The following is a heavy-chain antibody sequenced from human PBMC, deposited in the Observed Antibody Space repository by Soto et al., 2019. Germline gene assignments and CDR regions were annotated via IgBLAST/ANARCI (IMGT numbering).Heavy chain of an antibody. CDR2: IIPILGIA. CDR1: GGTFSSYT. D-gene: IGHD3-10*01. J-gene: IGHJ6*02. V-gene: IGHV1-69*02. Sequence: QVQLVQSGAEVKKPGSSVKVSCKASGGTFSSYTISWVRQAPGQGLEWMGRIIPILGIANYAQKFQGRVTSTADKSRRTAYMELSSLRSEDTAVYYCASLMSSGYYYGMDVWCQGTPGTVSS. CDR3: ASLMSSGYYYGMDV.